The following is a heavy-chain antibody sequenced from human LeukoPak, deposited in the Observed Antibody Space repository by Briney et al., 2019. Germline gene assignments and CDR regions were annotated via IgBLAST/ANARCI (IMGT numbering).Heavy chain of an antibody. V-gene: IGHV4-4*02. CDR1: GGSISSSNW. CDR3: ARSSGWYLYYFDY. D-gene: IGHD6-19*01. CDR2: IYHSGST. Sequence: SETLSLTCAVSGGSISSSNWWSWVRQPPGKGLEWIGEIYHSGSTNYNPSLKSRVTISVDKSKNQFSLKLGSVTAADTAVYYCARSSGWYLYYFDYWGQGTLVTVSS. J-gene: IGHJ4*02.